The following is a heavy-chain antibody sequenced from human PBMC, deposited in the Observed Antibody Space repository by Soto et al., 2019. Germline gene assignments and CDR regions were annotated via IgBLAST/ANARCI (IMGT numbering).Heavy chain of an antibody. Sequence: ASVKVSCKASGYTFTGYYMHWVRQAPGQGLEWMGWINPNSGGTKYSQKLQGRVTITRDTSASTDYMELSSLRSEDTAVYYWVGGDKVVAEDYWGQGTLVTVSS. J-gene: IGHJ4*02. CDR3: VGGDKVVAEDY. D-gene: IGHD2-15*01. CDR2: INPNSGGT. V-gene: IGHV1-2*02. CDR1: GYTFTGYY.